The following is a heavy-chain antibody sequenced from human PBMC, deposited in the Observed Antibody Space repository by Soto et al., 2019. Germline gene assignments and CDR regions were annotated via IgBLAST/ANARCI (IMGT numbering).Heavy chain of an antibody. V-gene: IGHV3-21*01. CDR1: GFTFSSYS. CDR3: ARLLLAAAGSDY. D-gene: IGHD6-13*01. J-gene: IGHJ4*02. CDR2: ISSSSSYI. Sequence: EVQLVESGGGLVKPGGSLRLSCAASGFTFSSYSMNWVRQAPGKGLEWVSSISSSSSYIYYADSVKGRFIISRDNAKNSLYLQMNSLRAEDTAVYYCARLLLAAAGSDYWGQGTLVTVSS.